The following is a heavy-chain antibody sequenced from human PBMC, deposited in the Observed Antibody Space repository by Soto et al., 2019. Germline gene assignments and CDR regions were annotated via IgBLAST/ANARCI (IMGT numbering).Heavy chain of an antibody. D-gene: IGHD6-13*01. CDR1: GGSISSGGYY. CDR3: ARSRQLEASTAFDI. Sequence: QVQLQESGPGLVKPSQTLSLTCTVSGGSISSGGYYWSWIRQHPGKGLEWIGYIYYSGSTYYNPSIKSRVTISVDTSKNQFSLKLSSVTAADTAVYYCARSRQLEASTAFDIWGQGTMVTVSS. J-gene: IGHJ3*02. CDR2: IYYSGST. V-gene: IGHV4-31*03.